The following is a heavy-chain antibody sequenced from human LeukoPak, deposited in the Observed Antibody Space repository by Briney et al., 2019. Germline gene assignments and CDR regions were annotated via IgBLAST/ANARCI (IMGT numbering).Heavy chain of an antibody. CDR1: GYSFTSYW. CDR2: IYGADYTT. J-gene: IGHJ4*02. Sequence: GESLKISCKASGYSFTSYWIGWVRQMPGKGLEWMGVIYGADYTTIYSPPFHGQITISADKSISTAYLQWTSLKASDTAMYYCARRPAGTRTFDYWGQGALVTVSS. D-gene: IGHD1-7*01. CDR3: ARRPAGTRTFDY. V-gene: IGHV5-51*01.